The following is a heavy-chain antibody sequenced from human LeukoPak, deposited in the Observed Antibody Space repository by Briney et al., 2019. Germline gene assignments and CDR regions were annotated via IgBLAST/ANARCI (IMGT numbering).Heavy chain of an antibody. Sequence: GGSLRLSCAASRFTFSSFAMSWVRQAPGKGLEWVSAISDSGGSTYYADSVKGRFTISRDNSKNTLYLQMNRLRAEDTAVYYCAKDSPMTINYYDSSGSPDAFDIWGQGTMVTVSS. V-gene: IGHV3-23*01. CDR3: AKDSPMTINYYDSSGSPDAFDI. J-gene: IGHJ3*02. CDR2: ISDSGGST. CDR1: RFTFSSFA. D-gene: IGHD3-22*01.